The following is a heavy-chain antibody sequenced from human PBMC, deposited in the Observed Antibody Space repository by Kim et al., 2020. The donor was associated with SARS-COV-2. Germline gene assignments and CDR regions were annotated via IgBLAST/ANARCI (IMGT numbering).Heavy chain of an antibody. J-gene: IGHJ4*02. CDR3: ARDEDPSTMIVDNLYYFDY. Sequence: ASVKVSCKASGYTFTSYGISWVRQAPGQGLEWMGWISAYNGNTNYAQKLQGRVTMTTDTSTSTAYMELRSLRSDDTAVYYCARDEDPSTMIVDNLYYFDYWGQGTLVTVSS. V-gene: IGHV1-18*01. CDR2: ISAYNGNT. D-gene: IGHD3-22*01. CDR1: GYTFTSYG.